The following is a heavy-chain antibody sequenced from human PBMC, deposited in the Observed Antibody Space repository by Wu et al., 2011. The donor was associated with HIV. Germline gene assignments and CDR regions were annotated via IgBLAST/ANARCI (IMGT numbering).Heavy chain of an antibody. CDR1: GYTFSSYY. Sequence: QVQLVQSGAEVKKPGASVKVSCKAVGYTFSSYYMHWVRQAPGQGLEWMGIINPRGGSTTYAQKFQGRVTITADKSTSTAFMELSSLRSDDTAVYYCARETNIVARRMDYFYYMDVWGKGTTVTVSS. CDR3: ARETNIVARRMDYFYYMDV. J-gene: IGHJ6*03. CDR2: INPRGGST. V-gene: IGHV1-46*01. D-gene: IGHD6-6*01.